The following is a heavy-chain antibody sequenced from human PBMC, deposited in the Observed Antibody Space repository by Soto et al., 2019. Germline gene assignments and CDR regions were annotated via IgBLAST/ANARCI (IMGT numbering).Heavy chain of an antibody. CDR1: GFTFSGSA. CDR2: IRSKANSYAT. V-gene: IGHV3-73*01. J-gene: IGHJ4*02. Sequence: PGGSLRLSCAASGFTFSGSAMHWVRQASGKGLEWVGRIRSKANSYATAYAASVKGRFTISRDDSKNTAYLQMNSLKTEDTAVYYCTPIHDRLLLHYFDYWGQGTLVTVSS. CDR3: TPIHDRLLLHYFDY. D-gene: IGHD2-15*01.